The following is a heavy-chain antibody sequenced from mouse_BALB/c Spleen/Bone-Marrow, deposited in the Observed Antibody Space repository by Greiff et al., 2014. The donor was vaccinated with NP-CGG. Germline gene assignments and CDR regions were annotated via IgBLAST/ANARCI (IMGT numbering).Heavy chain of an antibody. J-gene: IGHJ3*01. CDR1: GYTFTEYT. CDR3: SRHEESFIPTAAWFAY. CDR2: FYPGSGSI. D-gene: IGHD1-2*01. V-gene: IGHV1-62-2*01. Sequence: QVQLKQSGAELVKPGASVKLSCKASGYTFTEYTIHWVKQRSGQGLEWIGWFYPGSGSIKYNEKFKDKATLTADKSSSTVYMELSRWTSEDSAVYFWSRHEESFIPTAAWFAYWGQGTLVTVSA.